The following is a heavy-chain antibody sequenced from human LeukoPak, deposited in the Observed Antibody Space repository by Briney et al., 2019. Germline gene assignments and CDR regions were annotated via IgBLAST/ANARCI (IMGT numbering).Heavy chain of an antibody. CDR1: GGTFSNYA. CDR2: IIPSFGTA. J-gene: IGHJ4*02. CDR3: ARDPRTSGYSYGLGY. D-gene: IGHD5-18*01. Sequence: ASVKVSCKASGGTFSNYAISWVRQAPGQGLDWMGWIIPSFGTANYSQKFQGRVTITADESTSTAYMELSSLRSEDTAIYYCARDPRTSGYSYGLGYWGQGTLVTVSS. V-gene: IGHV1-69*13.